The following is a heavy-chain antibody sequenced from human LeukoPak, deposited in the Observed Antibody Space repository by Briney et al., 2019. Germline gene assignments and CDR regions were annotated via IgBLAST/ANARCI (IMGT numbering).Heavy chain of an antibody. V-gene: IGHV4-59*08. CDR2: IYYSGYT. Sequence: PSETLSLTCIVSGGSISSYYWSWIRQPPGKGLEWIGYIYYSGYTNYNPSLKSRVTISVDTSNNQFSLKLSSVTAADTAVYYCARHFDHVGSGIYEYWGQGTLVTVSS. CDR3: ARHFDHVGSGIYEY. D-gene: IGHD3-10*01. CDR1: GGSISSYY. J-gene: IGHJ4*02.